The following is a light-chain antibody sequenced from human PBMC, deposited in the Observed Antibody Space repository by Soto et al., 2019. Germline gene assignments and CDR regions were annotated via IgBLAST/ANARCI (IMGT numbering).Light chain of an antibody. CDR1: QSMNSW. Sequence: DIQMTQSPSTLSAPVEDRVTITCRASQSMNSWLAWYQQKPGRAPKLLIYKASSLESGVPSRFSGSGSGTEFTLTISSLQPDDFATYYCQQYTSYSTFGQGTKVEIK. CDR2: KAS. V-gene: IGKV1-5*03. CDR3: QQYTSYST. J-gene: IGKJ1*01.